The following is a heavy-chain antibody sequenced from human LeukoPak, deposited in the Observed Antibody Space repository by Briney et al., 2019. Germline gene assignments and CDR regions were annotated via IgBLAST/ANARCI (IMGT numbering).Heavy chain of an antibody. CDR3: ASVVVAATPRDYYYMDV. D-gene: IGHD2-15*01. CDR1: GGTFSSYA. Sequence: SVKVSCKASGGTFSSYAISWVRQAPGQGLEWMGRIIPIFGTANYAQKFQGRVTITTDESTSTAYMELSSLRSEDTAVYYCASVVVAATPRDYYYMDVWGKGTTVTVSS. J-gene: IGHJ6*03. V-gene: IGHV1-69*05. CDR2: IIPIFGTA.